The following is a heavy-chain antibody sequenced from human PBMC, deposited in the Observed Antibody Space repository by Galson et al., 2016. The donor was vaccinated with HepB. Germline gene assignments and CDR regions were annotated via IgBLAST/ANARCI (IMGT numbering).Heavy chain of an antibody. D-gene: IGHD3-16*01. J-gene: IGHJ4*02. CDR3: ARDGGDWGTAFDY. CDR1: GGSISSGGYY. Sequence: TLSLTCTVSGGSISSGGYYWSWIRQHPGKGLEWIGFIFYSGSTYYNPSLKGRVSISLATSKNQFSLKLSSVTAADTAVYYCARDGGDWGTAFDYWGQGTLVTVSS. CDR2: IFYSGST. V-gene: IGHV4-31*03.